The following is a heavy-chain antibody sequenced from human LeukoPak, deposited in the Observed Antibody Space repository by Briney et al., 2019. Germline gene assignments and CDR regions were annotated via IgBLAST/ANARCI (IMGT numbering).Heavy chain of an antibody. CDR3: ARHKTGGTYPLDY. D-gene: IGHD1-26*01. CDR2: INHSGST. J-gene: IGHJ4*02. V-gene: IGHV4-34*01. CDR1: GGSFSGYY. Sequence: PSETLSLTCAVYGGSFSGYYWSWIRQPPGKGLEWIGEINHSGSTTYNPSLKSRVTISVDVSKNQFSLKLSSVTAADTAVYYRARHKTGGTYPLDYWGQGTLVTVSS.